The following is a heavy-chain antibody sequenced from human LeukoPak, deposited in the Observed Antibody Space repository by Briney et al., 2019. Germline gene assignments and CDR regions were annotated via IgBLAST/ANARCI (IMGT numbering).Heavy chain of an antibody. D-gene: IGHD3/OR15-3a*01. V-gene: IGHV4-38-2*02. CDR2: IYTTGAGST. CDR1: GVSITSGYF. CDR3: ARGQIYDYWTPVSWKFDL. Sequence: SETLSLTCTVSGVSITSGYFWGWIRQSPGKGLEWIGNIYTTGAGSTYYNPSVKSRVTLFSDKAKNQLSLKMNSVTAADTAVYYCARGQIYDYWTPVSWKFDLWGRGTLVSVSS. J-gene: IGHJ2*01.